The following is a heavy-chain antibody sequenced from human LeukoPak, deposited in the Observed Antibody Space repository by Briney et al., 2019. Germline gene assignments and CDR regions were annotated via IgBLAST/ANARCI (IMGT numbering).Heavy chain of an antibody. J-gene: IGHJ4*02. Sequence: SQTLSLTCTVSGGSISSGGYYWRWIRQLPGKGLEWIGYIYYSGSTYYNPSLKSRVTISVDTSKNQFSLKLSSVTAADTAVYYCARSSEGYYDFWSGYYTAYYFDYWGQGTLVTVSS. D-gene: IGHD3-3*01. CDR3: ARSSEGYYDFWSGYYTAYYFDY. CDR1: GGSISSGGYY. V-gene: IGHV4-31*03. CDR2: IYYSGST.